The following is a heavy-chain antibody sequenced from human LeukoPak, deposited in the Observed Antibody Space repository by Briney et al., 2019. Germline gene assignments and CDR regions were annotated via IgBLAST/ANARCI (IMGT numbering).Heavy chain of an antibody. CDR2: INSDGSST. V-gene: IGHV3-74*01. Sequence: GGSLRLSCAASGFTFSSYWMHWVRQAPGEGLVWVSRINSDGSSTSYADSVKGRFTISRDNAKNTLYLQMNSLRAEDTAVYYCARMGIAVAGKVYWGQGTLVTVSS. J-gene: IGHJ4*02. CDR1: GFTFSSYW. D-gene: IGHD6-19*01. CDR3: ARMGIAVAGKVY.